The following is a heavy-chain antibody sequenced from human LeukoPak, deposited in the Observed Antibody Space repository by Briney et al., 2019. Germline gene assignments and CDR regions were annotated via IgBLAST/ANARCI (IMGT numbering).Heavy chain of an antibody. V-gene: IGHV1-69*06. CDR1: GCTFSSYA. Sequence: SVKVSCKSSGCTFSSYAISWVRQAPGQGLEWMGGIIPIFGTANYAQKFQGRVTITADKSTSTAYMELSSLRSEDTAVYYCARGGRYSYYYYYMDVWGKGTTVTVSS. CDR3: ARGGRYSYYYYYMDV. CDR2: IIPIFGTA. D-gene: IGHD3-16*01. J-gene: IGHJ6*03.